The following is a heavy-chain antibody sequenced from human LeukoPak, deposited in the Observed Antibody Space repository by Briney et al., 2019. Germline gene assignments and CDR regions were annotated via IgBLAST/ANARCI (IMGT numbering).Heavy chain of an antibody. CDR1: GFTFNSYG. V-gene: IGHV3-30*02. Sequence: GGSLRLSCAASGFTFNSYGMHWVRQAPGKGLEWVAFIRYDGTNTYYADSVKGRFTISRDNSKNTLYLQMNSLRAEDTAMYYCARAGEAAAGLRGVFDYWGQGTLVTVSS. D-gene: IGHD6-13*01. CDR2: IRYDGTNT. J-gene: IGHJ4*02. CDR3: ARAGEAAAGLRGVFDY.